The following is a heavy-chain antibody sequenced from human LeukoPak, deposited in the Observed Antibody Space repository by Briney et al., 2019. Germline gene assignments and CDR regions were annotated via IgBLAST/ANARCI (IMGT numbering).Heavy chain of an antibody. Sequence: ASVKVSCKASGYSFTSYYMHWVRQAPGQGLEWMGIINPSGGSTSYSQRFQGRVTMTRDTSTSTVYMELSSLRSEDTAVYYCATTSEYCSSSSCSLDYWGQGTLVTVSS. CDR1: GYSFTSYY. D-gene: IGHD2-2*01. CDR3: ATTSEYCSSSSCSLDY. J-gene: IGHJ4*02. CDR2: INPSGGST. V-gene: IGHV1-46*01.